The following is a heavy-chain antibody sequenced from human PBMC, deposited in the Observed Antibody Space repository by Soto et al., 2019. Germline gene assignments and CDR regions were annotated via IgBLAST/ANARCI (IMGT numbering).Heavy chain of an antibody. D-gene: IGHD2-15*01. CDR3: ARDLDRYCSVTSCHAMDV. J-gene: IGHJ6*02. CDR1: GGSIRSTNW. Sequence: SETLSLTCVVSGGSIRSTNWLAWFLQTPWKGLEWIGEVYHNGTSNYNPSLKGRATISVDRSKDQVSLRLNSVIDADTAVYYCARDLDRYCSVTSCHAMDVWGQGTPVTVSS. CDR2: VYHNGTS. V-gene: IGHV4-4*02.